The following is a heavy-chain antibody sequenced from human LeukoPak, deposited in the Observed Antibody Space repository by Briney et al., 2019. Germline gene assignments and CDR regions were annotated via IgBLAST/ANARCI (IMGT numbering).Heavy chain of an antibody. V-gene: IGHV4-59*01. D-gene: IGHD4-17*01. CDR1: GGSISSYY. CDR2: IYYSGST. Sequence: SETLSLTCTVSGGSISSYYWSWIRQPPGKGLEWIGYIYYSGSTNYNPSLKSRVTISVDTSKNQFSLKPSSVTAADTAVYYCARARSTFGDSNPSDFDYWGQGTLVTVSS. CDR3: ARARSTFGDSNPSDFDY. J-gene: IGHJ4*02.